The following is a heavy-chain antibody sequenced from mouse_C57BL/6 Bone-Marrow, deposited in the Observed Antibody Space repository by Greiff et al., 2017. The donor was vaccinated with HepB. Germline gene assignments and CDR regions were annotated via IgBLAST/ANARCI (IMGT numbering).Heavy chain of an antibody. CDR3: AIRSTMVTTGGYSYYFDY. Sequence: QVQLKQPGAELVKPGASVKVSCKASGYTFTSYWMHWVKQRPGQGLEWIGRIHPSDSDTNYNQKFKGKATLTVDKSSSTAYRQLSSLTSEDSAVYDCAIRSTMVTTGGYSYYFDYWGQGTTLTVSS. J-gene: IGHJ2*01. CDR1: GYTFTSYW. D-gene: IGHD2-2*01. CDR2: IHPSDSDT. V-gene: IGHV1-74*01.